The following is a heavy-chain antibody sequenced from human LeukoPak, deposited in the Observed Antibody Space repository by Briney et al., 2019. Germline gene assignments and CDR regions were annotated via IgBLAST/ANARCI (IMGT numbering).Heavy chain of an antibody. Sequence: SETLSLTCTVSGGSISTYYWSWIRQPPGQGLEWIGYISYSGSTSYNLSLRSRVAMSVDTSKNQFSLNLSSVTAADTAVYYCARGRQTQDAFDVWGQGTLVTVSS. CDR3: ARGRQTQDAFDV. CDR2: ISYSGST. CDR1: GGSISTYY. V-gene: IGHV4-59*01. J-gene: IGHJ3*01.